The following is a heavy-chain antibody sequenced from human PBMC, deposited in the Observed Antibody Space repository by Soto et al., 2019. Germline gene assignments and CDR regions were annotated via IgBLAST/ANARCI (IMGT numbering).Heavy chain of an antibody. D-gene: IGHD3-9*01. Sequence: ETLSLTCTVSGNSISSYYWSWIRQPPGKGLEWIGYVHYIGSTNYNPSLKSRVTISINTSKNQFSLKLTSVTAADTAVYYCARWRFDWYNCFDPCGQGTLVT. CDR1: GNSISSYY. J-gene: IGHJ5*02. V-gene: IGHV4-59*01. CDR3: ARWRFDWYNCFDP. CDR2: VHYIGST.